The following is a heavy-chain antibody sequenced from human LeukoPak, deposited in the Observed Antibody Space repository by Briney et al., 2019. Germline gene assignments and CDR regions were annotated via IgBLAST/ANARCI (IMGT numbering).Heavy chain of an antibody. CDR2: INHSGST. Sequence: PSETLSLTCAVYGGSFSGYYWSWIRQPPGKGLEWIGEINHSGSTNYNPSLKSRVTISVDTSKNQFSLKLSSVTAADTAVYYCARVRATYYYGSGSPFQHWGQGTLVTVSS. J-gene: IGHJ1*01. CDR1: GGSFSGYY. CDR3: ARVRATYYYGSGSPFQH. V-gene: IGHV4-34*01. D-gene: IGHD3-10*01.